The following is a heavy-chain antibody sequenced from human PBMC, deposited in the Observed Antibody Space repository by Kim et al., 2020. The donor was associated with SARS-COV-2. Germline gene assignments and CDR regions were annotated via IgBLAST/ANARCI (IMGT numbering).Heavy chain of an antibody. CDR2: TYYRSKWYN. V-gene: IGHV6-1*01. CDR1: GDSVSSNGAT. J-gene: IGHJ4*02. D-gene: IGHD3-10*01. CDR3: VRGNYFDY. Sequence: SQTLSLTCAISGDSVSSNGATWNWIRQSPSRGLEWLGRTYYRSKWYNDYALFVRSRITIDPDTSKNQFSLQLNSVTPEDTAVYYCVRGNYFDYWGQGTLVTVSS.